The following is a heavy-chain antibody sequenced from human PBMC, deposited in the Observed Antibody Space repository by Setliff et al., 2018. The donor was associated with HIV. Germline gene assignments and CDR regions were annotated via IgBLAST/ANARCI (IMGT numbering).Heavy chain of an antibody. D-gene: IGHD4-17*01. Sequence: ASVKVSCKVSGYTFTDYYIHWVQQAPGKGLEWMGLVDPEDGEAIYAEKFQGRVTITADTSTDTAYMELSSLRSEETAVYYCATAYGDFTWGLGTLVTVSS. V-gene: IGHV1-69-2*01. J-gene: IGHJ4*02. CDR3: ATAYGDFT. CDR2: VDPEDGEA. CDR1: GYTFTDYY.